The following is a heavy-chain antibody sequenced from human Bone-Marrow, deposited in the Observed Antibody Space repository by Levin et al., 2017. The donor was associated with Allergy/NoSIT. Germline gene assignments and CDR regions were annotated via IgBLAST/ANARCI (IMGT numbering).Heavy chain of an antibody. J-gene: IGHJ6*02. CDR1: GFTFSNYG. CDR3: AKDQATVTPFHYYYYAMDV. D-gene: IGHD4-17*01. Sequence: PGESLKISCAASGFTFSNYGIHWVRQAPGKGLEWVAATSYDGTNKNYADSVKGRFTISRDNSRNTLYLQMNSLRTEDTAVYYCAKDQATVTPFHYYYYAMDVWGQGTAVTVSS. V-gene: IGHV3-30*18. CDR2: TSYDGTNK.